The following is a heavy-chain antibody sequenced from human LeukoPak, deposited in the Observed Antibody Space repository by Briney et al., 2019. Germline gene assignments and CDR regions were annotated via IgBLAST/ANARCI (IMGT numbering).Heavy chain of an antibody. CDR2: ISAYNGNT. CDR1: GYTFTSYG. D-gene: IGHD3-22*01. Sequence: ASVKVSCKASGYTFTSYGISWVRQAPGQGLEWMGWISAYNGNTNYAQKLQGRVTMTTDTSTSTAYMELRSLRSEDTAVYYCARGYHDGSGYYSWFDPWGQGTLVTVSS. CDR3: ARGYHDGSGYYSWFDP. J-gene: IGHJ5*02. V-gene: IGHV1-18*01.